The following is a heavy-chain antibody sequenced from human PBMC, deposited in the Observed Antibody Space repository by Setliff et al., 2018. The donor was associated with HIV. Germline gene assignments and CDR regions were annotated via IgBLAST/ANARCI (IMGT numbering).Heavy chain of an antibody. CDR1: GYTFSDYY. CDR3: AIDLASPALRLGELSLESHPSIDY. Sequence: ASVKVSCKASGYTFSDYYMYWVRQAPGQGLEWMGWINPKSGATNYAQKFQGRVTMTRDTSVRTAYMELSSLRSDDTALYYCAIDLASPALRLGELSLESHPSIDYWGQGTLVTVSS. D-gene: IGHD3-16*02. V-gene: IGHV1-2*02. CDR2: INPKSGAT. J-gene: IGHJ4*02.